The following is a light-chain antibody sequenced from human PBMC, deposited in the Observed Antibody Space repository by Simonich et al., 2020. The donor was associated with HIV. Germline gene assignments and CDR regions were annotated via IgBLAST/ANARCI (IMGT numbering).Light chain of an antibody. V-gene: IGKV3-15*01. CDR2: GAP. J-gene: IGKJ4*01. Sequence: EIVMTPSPATLSVSPAARATLSCRASQSISSNLAWYQQRPGQAPRLLIYGAPTRATGFPARFSGSGSGTEFTLTISSMQTEDFAVYYCQQYNSWPTFGGGTKVEIK. CDR1: QSISSN. CDR3: QQYNSWPT.